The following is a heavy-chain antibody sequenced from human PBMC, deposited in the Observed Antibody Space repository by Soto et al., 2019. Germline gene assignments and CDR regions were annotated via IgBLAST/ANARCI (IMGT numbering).Heavy chain of an antibody. D-gene: IGHD3-10*01. CDR1: GGSISSSSYY. CDR3: ARSFAGYYGSGSRQGSYYGMDV. CDR2: IYYSGST. V-gene: IGHV4-39*01. J-gene: IGHJ6*02. Sequence: PSETLSLTCTVSGGSISSSSYYWGWIRQPPGKGLEWIGSIYYSGSTYYNPSLKSRVTISVDTSKNQFSLKLSSVTAADTAVYYCARSFAGYYGSGSRQGSYYGMDVWGQGTTVTVSS.